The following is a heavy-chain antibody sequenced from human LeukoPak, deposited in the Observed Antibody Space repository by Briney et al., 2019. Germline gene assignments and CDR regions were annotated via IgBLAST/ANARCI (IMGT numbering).Heavy chain of an antibody. CDR3: ASYPRYMSSPPFDY. Sequence: GASVKVSCRASGYTFTGQFMHWVRQAPGQGLEWMGWINPNTGDTNYAQKFQGRVTMTRDTTINTAYMDLSRLTSDDTAVYYCASYPRYMSSPPFDYWGQGTLVTVS. J-gene: IGHJ4*02. D-gene: IGHD5-12*01. CDR1: GYTFTGQF. CDR2: INPNTGDT. V-gene: IGHV1-2*02.